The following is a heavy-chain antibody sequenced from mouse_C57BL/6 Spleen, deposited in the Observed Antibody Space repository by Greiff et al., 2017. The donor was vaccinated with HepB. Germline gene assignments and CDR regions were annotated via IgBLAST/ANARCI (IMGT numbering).Heavy chain of an antibody. CDR2: IDPSDSYT. Sequence: QVQLQQPGAELVMPGASVKLSCKASGYTFTSYWMHWVKQRPGQGLEWIGEIDPSDSYTNYNQKFKGKSTLTVDKSSSTAYMQLSSLTSEDSAVYYCARGTTVAAPYFDYWGQGTTLTVSS. CDR3: ARGTTVAAPYFDY. V-gene: IGHV1-69*01. J-gene: IGHJ2*01. CDR1: GYTFTSYW. D-gene: IGHD1-1*01.